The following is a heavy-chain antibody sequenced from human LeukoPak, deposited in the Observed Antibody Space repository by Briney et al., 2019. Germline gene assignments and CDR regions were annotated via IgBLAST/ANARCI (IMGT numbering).Heavy chain of an antibody. CDR1: GGTFSSYT. D-gene: IGHD5-18*01. J-gene: IGHJ6*03. CDR2: MNPNSGNT. CDR3: ARDSLNNYYYYYYMDV. V-gene: IGHV1-8*02. Sequence: ASVKVSCKASGGTFSSYTINWVRQATGQGLEWMGWMNPNSGNTGYAQKFQGRVTMTRNTSISTAYMELSSLRSEDTAVYYCARDSLNNYYYYYYMDVWGKGTTVTVSS.